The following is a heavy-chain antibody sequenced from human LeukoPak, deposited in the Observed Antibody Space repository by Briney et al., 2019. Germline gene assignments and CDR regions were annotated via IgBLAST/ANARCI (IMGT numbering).Heavy chain of an antibody. CDR1: GFTFGIYR. V-gene: IGHV3-7*03. CDR2: INQGGSEK. J-gene: IGHJ4*02. Sequence: GGSLRLSCAASGFTFGIYRMTWVRQAPGMGLEWVATINQGGSEKYYVDSVKGRFTISRDYTRNLLFLQMNSLRVEDTAVYYCARSFKVDYWGQGTLVIVSS. CDR3: ARSFKVDY.